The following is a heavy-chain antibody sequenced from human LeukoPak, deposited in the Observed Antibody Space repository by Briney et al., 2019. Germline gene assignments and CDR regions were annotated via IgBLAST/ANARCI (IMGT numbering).Heavy chain of an antibody. D-gene: IGHD3-16*01. CDR1: GGSVSSESYH. V-gene: IGHV4-61*01. CDR2: IFTGGSS. CDR3: ARGVGGVREGFDI. J-gene: IGHJ3*02. Sequence: SETLSLTCTVSGGSVSSESYHWTWIRQPPGKGLEWIAYIFTGGSSYHNPSLRSRVTISVDTSKNQFSLKLNSVTAADTAQYHCARGVGGVREGFDIWGQGTMVTVSS.